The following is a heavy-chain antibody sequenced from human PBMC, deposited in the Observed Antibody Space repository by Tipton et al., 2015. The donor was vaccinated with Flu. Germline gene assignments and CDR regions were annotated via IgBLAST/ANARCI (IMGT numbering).Heavy chain of an antibody. CDR2: MNPDSGST. CDR3: ARTPRKDDIDY. Sequence: QMQLVQSGAEVKKPGASVKVSCKASGYTFTSYDINWVRQATGQGLEWMGWMNPDSGSTGYAQKFQGRVTMTRDTSISTAYMDLRTLTSEDTAVYYCARTPRKDDIDYWGQGTLVTVSS. CDR1: GYTFTSYD. D-gene: IGHD1-14*01. J-gene: IGHJ4*02. V-gene: IGHV1-8*01.